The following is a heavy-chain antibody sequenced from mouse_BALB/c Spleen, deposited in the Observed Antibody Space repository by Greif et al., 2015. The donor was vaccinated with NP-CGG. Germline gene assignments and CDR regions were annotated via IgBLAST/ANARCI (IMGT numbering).Heavy chain of an antibody. V-gene: IGHV1S81*02. CDR2: INPSNGGS. CDR3: TRSWVDY. Sequence: VQLQQSGAELVKPGASVKLSCKASGYTFTSYYIYWVKQRPGQGLEWIGEINPSNGGSNFNEKFKSKATLTVDKSSSTAYMHLSSLTSEDSAVYYCTRSWVDYWGQGTTLTVSS. J-gene: IGHJ2*01. D-gene: IGHD4-1*01. CDR1: GYTFTSYY.